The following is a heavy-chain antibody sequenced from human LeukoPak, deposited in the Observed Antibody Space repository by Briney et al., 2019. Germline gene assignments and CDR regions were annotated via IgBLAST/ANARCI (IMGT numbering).Heavy chain of an antibody. Sequence: SQTLSLTCTVSGGSISSGGYYWSWIRQHPGKGLEWIGYIYYSGSTYYNPSLKSRVTISVDTSKNQFSLKLSSVTAADTAVYYCARAHDSSGYYHIVQDYWGQGTLVTVSS. V-gene: IGHV4-31*03. CDR1: GGSISSGGYY. CDR2: IYYSGST. D-gene: IGHD3-22*01. J-gene: IGHJ4*02. CDR3: ARAHDSSGYYHIVQDY.